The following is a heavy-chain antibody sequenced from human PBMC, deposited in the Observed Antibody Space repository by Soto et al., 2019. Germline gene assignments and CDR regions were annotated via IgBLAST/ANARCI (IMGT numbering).Heavy chain of an antibody. Sequence: QVQLVESGGGVVQPGRSLRLSCAASGFTFSSYGMNWVRQAPGKGLEWVAVISYDGSYKYYADSVKGRFTISRDNSKNTLYLQMNSLRAEDTAVYYCARGGGDWYFDLWGRGTLVTVSS. CDR2: ISYDGSYK. V-gene: IGHV3-30*03. CDR3: ARGGGDWYFDL. CDR1: GFTFSSYG. J-gene: IGHJ2*01.